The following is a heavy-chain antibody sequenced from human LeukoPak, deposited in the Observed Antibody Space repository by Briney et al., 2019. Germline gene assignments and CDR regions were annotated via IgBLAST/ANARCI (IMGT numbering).Heavy chain of an antibody. Sequence: SVKVSCKASGGTFSSYAISCVPQAPGQGLEWMGGITPIFVTTNCAQKLRGRVTLTADKSTSTAYMELSSWRSADTAVYYSAADSGYRIDPDYWGQGTLVTVSS. D-gene: IGHD5-12*01. CDR3: AADSGYRIDPDY. V-gene: IGHV1-69*06. CDR1: GGTFSSYA. J-gene: IGHJ4*02. CDR2: ITPIFVTT.